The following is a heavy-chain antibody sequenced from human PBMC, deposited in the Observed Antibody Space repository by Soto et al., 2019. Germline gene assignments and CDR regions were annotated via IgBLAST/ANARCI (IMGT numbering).Heavy chain of an antibody. Sequence: GGSLRLSCAASGFTFSSYAMHWVRQAPGKGLEWVAVISYDGSNKYYADSVKGRFTISRDNSKNTLYLQMNSLRAEDTAVYYCARERSVYAIPGDTMDVWGQGTTVTVSS. D-gene: IGHD2-8*01. CDR3: ARERSVYAIPGDTMDV. J-gene: IGHJ6*02. V-gene: IGHV3-30-3*01. CDR1: GFTFSSYA. CDR2: ISYDGSNK.